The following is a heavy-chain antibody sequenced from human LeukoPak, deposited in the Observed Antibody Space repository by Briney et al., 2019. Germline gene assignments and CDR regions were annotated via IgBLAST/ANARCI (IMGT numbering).Heavy chain of an antibody. CDR2: VYPDNSKT. J-gene: IGHJ3*02. D-gene: IGHD1-26*01. CDR1: GYTFNNYW. Sequence: GESLKISCMASGYTFNNYWIAWGRPRPDTGLEWMGIVYPDNSKTIYSPTFQGQVTISADKSINTAYLQWSTLKASDTAIYYCTGLSGGSALRNVVFHIGGQGTMVTVSS. CDR3: TGLSGGSALRNVVFHI. V-gene: IGHV5-51*01.